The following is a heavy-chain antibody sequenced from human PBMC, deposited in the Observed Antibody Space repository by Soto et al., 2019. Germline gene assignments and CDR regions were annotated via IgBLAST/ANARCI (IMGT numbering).Heavy chain of an antibody. CDR1: GGSISSYY. D-gene: IGHD3-22*01. CDR2: MYYSGST. J-gene: IGHJ4*02. CDR3: GGKNYDSSGYFDY. Sequence: LSLTCTVSGGSISSYYWSWIRQPPGKGLEWIGYMYYSGSTNYNPSLKSRVTISVDTSKNQFSLKLSSVTAADTAVYYCGGKNYDSSGYFDYWGQGTLVTVSS. V-gene: IGHV4-59*01.